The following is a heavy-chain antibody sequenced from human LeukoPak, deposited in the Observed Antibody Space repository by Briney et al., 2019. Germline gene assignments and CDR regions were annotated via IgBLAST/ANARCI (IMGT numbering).Heavy chain of an antibody. V-gene: IGHV3-53*01. Sequence: GSLRLSCAASGFTFSSFAINWVRQAPGKGPEWVSVIYSGGSTYYAGSVKGRFTISRDNSKNTLYLQMNSLRAEDTAVYYCACSDRFDVWGQGTTVTVSS. CDR2: IYSGGST. J-gene: IGHJ6*02. CDR1: GFTFSSFA. CDR3: ACSDRFDV. D-gene: IGHD3-10*02.